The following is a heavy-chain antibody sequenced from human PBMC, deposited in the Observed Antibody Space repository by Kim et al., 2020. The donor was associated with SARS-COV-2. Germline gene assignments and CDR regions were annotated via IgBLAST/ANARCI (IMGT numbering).Heavy chain of an antibody. CDR2: INHSGST. D-gene: IGHD6-19*01. CDR1: GGSFSGYY. Sequence: SETLSLTCAVYGGSFSGYYLSWIRQPPGKGLEWIGEINHSGSTNYNPSLKSRVTISVDTSKNQFSLKLSSVTAADTAVYYCARGSGYSSGWSLDYWGQGTLVTVSS. CDR3: ARGSGYSSGWSLDY. V-gene: IGHV4-34*01. J-gene: IGHJ4*02.